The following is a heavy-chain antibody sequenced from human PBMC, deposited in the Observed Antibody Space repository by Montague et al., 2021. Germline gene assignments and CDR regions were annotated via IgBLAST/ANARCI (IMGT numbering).Heavy chain of an antibody. Sequence: SDTLSLTCTVFGDSINTYSWSWIRQPAGKGLEWIGRLSNGGSTNSNPSLKSRVSMSVDTFKNRFSLKLSSVTAADTAVYFCARDTVGASGYFYYYYMDVWGRGTTVTVSS. CDR2: LSNGGST. CDR1: GDSINTYS. J-gene: IGHJ6*03. CDR3: ARDTVGASGYFYYYYMDV. V-gene: IGHV4-4*07. D-gene: IGHD1-26*01.